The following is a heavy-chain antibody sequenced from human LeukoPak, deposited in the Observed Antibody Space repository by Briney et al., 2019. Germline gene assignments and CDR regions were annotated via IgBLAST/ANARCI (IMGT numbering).Heavy chain of an antibody. CDR2: ISAYNGNT. CDR3: ARDSLLYVDY. J-gene: IGHJ4*02. V-gene: IGHV1-18*01. CDR1: GYTFTSFG. D-gene: IGHD3-10*01. Sequence: ASVKVSCKASGYTFTSFGISWVRQAPGQGLEWMGWISAYNGNTHYAQKLQGRVTMTTDTSTSTAYMKLRSLRSDDTAVYYCARDSLLYVDYWGQGTLVTVSS.